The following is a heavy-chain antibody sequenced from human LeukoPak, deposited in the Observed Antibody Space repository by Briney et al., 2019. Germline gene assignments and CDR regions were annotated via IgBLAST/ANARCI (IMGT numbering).Heavy chain of an antibody. CDR1: GGSFSGYY. D-gene: IGHD2-2*01. Sequence: SETLSLTCAVYGGSFSGYYWSWIRQPPGKGLEWIGEINHSGSTKYNPSLKSRVTISVDTSKNQFSLKLSSVTAADTAVYYCARAPGRTAAVFGYWGQGTLVTVSS. V-gene: IGHV4-34*01. CDR3: ARAPGRTAAVFGY. CDR2: INHSGST. J-gene: IGHJ4*02.